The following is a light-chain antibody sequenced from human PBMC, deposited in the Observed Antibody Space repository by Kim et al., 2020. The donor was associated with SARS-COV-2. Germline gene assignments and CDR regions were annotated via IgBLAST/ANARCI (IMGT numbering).Light chain of an antibody. CDR3: QHYDSYSVWT. V-gene: IGKV1-5*01. CDR2: PAS. J-gene: IGKJ1*01. CDR1: QNIDTW. Sequence: DIQMTQSPSTLSASVGDTVSITCRASQNIDTWLAWYQKKPGKAPRLLIHPASSLESGVPPRFSGSGSGTEFTLTISSLQPDDSATYYCQHYDSYSVWTFGQGTKVDIK.